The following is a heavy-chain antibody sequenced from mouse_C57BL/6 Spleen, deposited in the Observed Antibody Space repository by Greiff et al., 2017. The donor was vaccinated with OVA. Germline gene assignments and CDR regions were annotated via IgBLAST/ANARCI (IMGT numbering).Heavy chain of an antibody. CDR2: IHPNSGST. J-gene: IGHJ2*01. CDR3: ARGEKEYYFDY. Sequence: QVQLKQPGAELVKPGASVKLSCKASGYTSTSYWMHWVKQRPGQGLEWIGMIHPNSGSTNYNEKFKSKATLTVDKSSSTAYMQLSSLTSEDSAVYYCARGEKEYYFDYWGQGTTLTVSS. V-gene: IGHV1-64*01. CDR1: GYTSTSYW.